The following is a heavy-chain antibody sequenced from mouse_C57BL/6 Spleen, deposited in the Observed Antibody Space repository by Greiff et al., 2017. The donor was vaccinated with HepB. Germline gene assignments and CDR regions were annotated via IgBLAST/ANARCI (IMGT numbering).Heavy chain of an antibody. V-gene: IGHV1-19*01. J-gene: IGHJ2*01. D-gene: IGHD1-1*01. CDR1: GYTFTDYY. CDR3: ARIITTVGFDY. CDR2: INPYNGGT. Sequence: EVQLQESGPVLVKPGASVKMSCKASGYTFTDYYMNWVKQSHGKSLEWIGVINPYNGGTSYNQKFKGKATLTVDKSSSTAYMELNSLTSEDSAVYYCARIITTVGFDYWGQGTTLTVSS.